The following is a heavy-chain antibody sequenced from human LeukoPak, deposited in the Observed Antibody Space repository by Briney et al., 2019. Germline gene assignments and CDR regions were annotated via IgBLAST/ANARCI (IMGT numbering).Heavy chain of an antibody. D-gene: IGHD6-13*01. CDR2: MSRNSGNT. Sequence: ASVKVSCKASGYTFTSYDINWVRQATGQGLEWMGWMSRNSGNTGYAQKFQGRVTMTRNTAISTAYMELSSLRSEDTAVYFCARAGIDIQTAGTIHNWFDPWGQGTQVSVSS. CDR3: ARAGIDIQTAGTIHNWFDP. J-gene: IGHJ5*02. CDR1: GYTFTSYD. V-gene: IGHV1-8*01.